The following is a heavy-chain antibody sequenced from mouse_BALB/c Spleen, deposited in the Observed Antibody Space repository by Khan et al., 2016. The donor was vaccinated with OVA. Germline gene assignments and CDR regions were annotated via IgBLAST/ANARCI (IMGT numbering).Heavy chain of an antibody. CDR2: INPNTYNI. CDR3: ARGYDFFAS. Sequence: EVELVESGPDLVKTGASVKISCMASGYSFTAYYMNWVRLSHGKSLECIGRINPNTYNINYNQKFKGKAILTVDTSSSTAYMELRSLTSEDSAVYFCARGYDFFASGGQGTLVTVSA. J-gene: IGHJ3*01. V-gene: IGHV1-26*01. D-gene: IGHD2-14*01. CDR1: GYSFTAYY.